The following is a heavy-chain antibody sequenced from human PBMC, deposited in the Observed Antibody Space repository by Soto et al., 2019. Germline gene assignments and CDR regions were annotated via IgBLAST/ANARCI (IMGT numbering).Heavy chain of an antibody. CDR3: ASDMSTT. CDR2: MNPNSGHT. CDR1: GYTFTSHD. Sequence: QVQLVQSGAEVKKPGASVKVSCKASGYTFTSHDINWMRKATGQGLEWMGWMNPNSGHTNYAQKFQGRVTMTRDTSISTAYMELTSLRSEDTAIYYCASDMSTTWGQGTLVIVSS. V-gene: IGHV1-8*01. J-gene: IGHJ5*02. D-gene: IGHD2-2*01.